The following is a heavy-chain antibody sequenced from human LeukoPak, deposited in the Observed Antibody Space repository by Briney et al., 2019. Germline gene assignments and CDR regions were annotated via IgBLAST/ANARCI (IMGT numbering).Heavy chain of an antibody. V-gene: IGHV1-58*02. J-gene: IGHJ5*02. CDR1: GFTFTSSA. CDR3: EADRDAYYYDSSGYPNWFDP. D-gene: IGHD3-22*01. CDR2: IVVCSGNT. Sequence: TSVKVSCKASGFTFTSSAMQWVRQARGQRLEWIGWIVVCSGNTNYAQKFQERVTITRDMSTSTAYMELSSLRSEETAVYYCEADRDAYYYDSSGYPNWFDPWGQGTLVTVSS.